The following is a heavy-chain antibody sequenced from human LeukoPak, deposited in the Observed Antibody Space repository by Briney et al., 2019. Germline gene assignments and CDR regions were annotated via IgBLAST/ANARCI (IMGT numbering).Heavy chain of an antibody. CDR1: GDSISSSSYY. CDR2: MYYLGTT. Sequence: SETLSLTCSVSGDSISSSSYYWGWIRQPPGKGLEWIGAMYYLGTTYYNPSLKSRVTISVNTSKNQFSLKLSSSTPAAPPVYSCGLGYYSRFDYWGQGSLVTVSS. J-gene: IGHJ4*02. CDR3: GLGYYSRFDY. D-gene: IGHD3-22*01. V-gene: IGHV4-39*01.